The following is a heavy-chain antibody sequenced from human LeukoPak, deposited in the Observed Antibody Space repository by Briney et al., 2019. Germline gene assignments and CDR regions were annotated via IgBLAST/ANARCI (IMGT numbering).Heavy chain of an antibody. J-gene: IGHJ4*02. CDR2: INHSGST. Sequence: SETLSLTCAVYGGSFSGYYWSWIRQPPGKGLEWIGEINHSGSTNYNPSLKSRVTISVDTSKNQFSLKLSSVTAADTAVYYCASAVGSGYSIDYWGQGTLVTVSS. CDR3: ASAVGSGYSIDY. V-gene: IGHV4-34*01. CDR1: GGSFSGYY. D-gene: IGHD3-22*01.